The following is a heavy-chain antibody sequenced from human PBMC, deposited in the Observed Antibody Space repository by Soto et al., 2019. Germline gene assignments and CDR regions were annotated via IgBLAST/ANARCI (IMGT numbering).Heavy chain of an antibody. J-gene: IGHJ5*02. Sequence: SETLSLTCTVSGGSISSGDYYWSWIRQPPGKGLEWIGYIYYSGSTYYNPSLKSRVTISVDTPKNQFSLKLSSVTAADTAVYYCAREGYDSSGYYHYNWFDPWGQGTLVTVSS. CDR2: IYYSGST. D-gene: IGHD3-22*01. CDR3: AREGYDSSGYYHYNWFDP. CDR1: GGSISSGDYY. V-gene: IGHV4-30-4*01.